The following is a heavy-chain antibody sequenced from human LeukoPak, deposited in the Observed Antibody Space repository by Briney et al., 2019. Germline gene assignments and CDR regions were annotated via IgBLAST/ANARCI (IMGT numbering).Heavy chain of an antibody. D-gene: IGHD4-11*01. CDR3: SKSKGLFDP. CDR1: GYTFSTSG. Sequence: PPGGSLRLSSTASGYTFSTSGMSWVRQAPGQGLEWVSSITGGGSMTYYADSVKGRFTISRDNSKNTLYLQMSSLRAEDTAVYYCSKSKGLFDPWGQGTLVTVSS. J-gene: IGHJ5*02. V-gene: IGHV3-23*01. CDR2: ITGGGSMT.